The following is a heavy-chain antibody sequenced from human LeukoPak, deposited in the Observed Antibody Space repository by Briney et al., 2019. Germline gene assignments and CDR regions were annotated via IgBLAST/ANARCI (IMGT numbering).Heavy chain of an antibody. CDR2: VYYNGNT. CDR1: GGSISGYY. D-gene: IGHD3-9*01. V-gene: IGHV4-59*01. CDR3: ARGLRYFDGYYMDV. Sequence: SETLSLTCTVSGGSISGYYWTWIRQPPGKGLDWIGFVYYNGNTRYNPSLKSRVTISVDTSENQFSLNLTSVTAADTAVYYCARGLRYFDGYYMDVWGKGTTVTVSS. J-gene: IGHJ6*03.